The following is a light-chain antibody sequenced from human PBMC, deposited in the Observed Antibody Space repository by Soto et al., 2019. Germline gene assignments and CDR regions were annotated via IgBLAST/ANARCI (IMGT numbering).Light chain of an antibody. J-gene: IGKJ1*01. CDR2: WAS. CDR3: QQYFSTPT. CDR1: QSVLSSSNSQSY. Sequence: DIVMTQSPDSLAVSLGERATINCKSSQSVLSSSNSQSYLAWYQQKPGQPPKLILYWASTRESGVPDRFSGSGSGTDFTLTISSLQAEDVAVYYCQQYFSTPTFGQGTKVESK. V-gene: IGKV4-1*01.